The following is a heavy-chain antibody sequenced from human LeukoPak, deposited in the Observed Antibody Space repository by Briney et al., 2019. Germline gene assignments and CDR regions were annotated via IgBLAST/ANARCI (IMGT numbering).Heavy chain of an antibody. D-gene: IGHD2-2*01. CDR2: INHSGST. CDR1: GGSTSSSSYY. Sequence: SETLSLTCTVSGGSTSSSSYYWGWIRQPPGKGLEWIGEINHSGSTNYNPSLKSRVTISVDTSKNQFSLKLSSVTAADTAVYYCARHSGSTSYYYYYMDVWGKGTTVTISS. J-gene: IGHJ6*03. CDR3: ARHSGSTSYYYYYMDV. V-gene: IGHV4-39*01.